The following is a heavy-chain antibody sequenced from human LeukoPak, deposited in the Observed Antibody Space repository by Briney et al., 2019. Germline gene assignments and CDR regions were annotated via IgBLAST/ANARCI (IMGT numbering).Heavy chain of an antibody. CDR1: GASISNYY. D-gene: IGHD6-19*01. CDR3: ARTRSYYMDV. V-gene: IGHV4-4*07. CDR2: MYSTGST. Sequence: SETLSLTCTVSGASISNYYWTWIRQPAGKGLEWIGRMYSTGSTIYNPSLKSRVTMSVDTTKNQFSLTLSSVTAADTAVYYCARTRSYYMDVWAKGTTVTVSS. J-gene: IGHJ6*03.